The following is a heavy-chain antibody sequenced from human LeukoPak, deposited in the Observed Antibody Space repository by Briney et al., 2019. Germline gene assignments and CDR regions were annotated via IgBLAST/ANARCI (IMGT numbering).Heavy chain of an antibody. CDR1: GGSISSYY. CDR3: ARAPGYDRVYFDY. CDR2: IYYSGST. V-gene: IGHV4-59*01. D-gene: IGHD5-12*01. Sequence: QASETLSLTCTVSGGSISSYYWSWIRQPPGKGLEWIGYIYYSGSTNYNPSLKSRVTISVDTSKNQFSLKLRSVTAADTAVYYCARAPGYDRVYFDYWGQGTLVTVSS. J-gene: IGHJ4*02.